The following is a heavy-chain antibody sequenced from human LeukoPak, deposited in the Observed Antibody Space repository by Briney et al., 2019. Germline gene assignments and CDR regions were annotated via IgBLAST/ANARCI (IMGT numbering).Heavy chain of an antibody. CDR1: GYTFTSYG. V-gene: IGHV1-2*02. CDR2: INPNSGGT. CDR3: ARVRYNWNDLYYYGMDV. J-gene: IGHJ6*02. D-gene: IGHD1-1*01. Sequence: ASVKVSCKASGYTFTSYGISWVRQAPGQGLEWMGWINPNSGGTNYAQKFQGRVTMTRDTSISTAYMELSRLRSDDTAVYYCARVRYNWNDLYYYGMDVWGQGTTVTVSS.